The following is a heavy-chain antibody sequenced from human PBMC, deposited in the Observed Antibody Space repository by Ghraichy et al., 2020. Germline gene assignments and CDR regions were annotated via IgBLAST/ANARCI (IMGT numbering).Heavy chain of an antibody. J-gene: IGHJ4*02. CDR3: ARDYFEVDSGHYWWWADF. D-gene: IGHD3-3*01. Sequence: GGSLRLSCAASGFRFNDFYMSWFRQAPGKGLEWIAYISHSSTYKNYADSVKGRFTVSRDNFRDILYLQMDGLRAEDTAVYYCARDYFEVDSGHYWWWADFWGQGALVTVSS. CDR2: ISHSSTYK. V-gene: IGHV3-11*05. CDR1: GFRFNDFY.